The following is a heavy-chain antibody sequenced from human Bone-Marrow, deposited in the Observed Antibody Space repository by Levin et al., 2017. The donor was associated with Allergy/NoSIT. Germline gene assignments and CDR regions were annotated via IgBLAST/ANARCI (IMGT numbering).Heavy chain of an antibody. J-gene: IGHJ6*02. V-gene: IGHV1-69*06. CDR3: VRGSMASSYYNMDV. CDR1: GGSFNNFA. D-gene: IGHD2/OR15-2a*01. CDR2: IIPIYGTP. Sequence: KISCKASGGSFNNFAFIWVRQAPGQGLEWIGGIIPIYGTPDYAQKFQGRVAIAADKSTHTAYMELNSLRSEDTAVYYCVRGSMASSYYNMDVWGQGTTVTVSS.